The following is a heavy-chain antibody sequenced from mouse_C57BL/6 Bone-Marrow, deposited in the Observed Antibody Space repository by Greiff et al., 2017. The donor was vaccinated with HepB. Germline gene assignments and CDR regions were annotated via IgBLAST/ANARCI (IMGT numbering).Heavy chain of an antibody. CDR3: ARDGYYPFAY. V-gene: IGHV5-17*01. CDR1: GFTFSDYG. Sequence: EVMLVESGGGLVKPGGSLKLSCAASGFTFSDYGMHWVRQAPEKGLEWVAYISSGSSTIYYADTVKGRFTISRDNAKNTLFLQMTSLRSEDTAMYYCARDGYYPFAYWGQGTLVTVSA. J-gene: IGHJ3*01. D-gene: IGHD2-3*01. CDR2: ISSGSSTI.